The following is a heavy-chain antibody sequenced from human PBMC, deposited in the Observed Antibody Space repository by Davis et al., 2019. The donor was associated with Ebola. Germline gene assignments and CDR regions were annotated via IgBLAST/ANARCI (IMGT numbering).Heavy chain of an antibody. CDR3: AREGKIFGCDY. J-gene: IGHJ4*02. CDR1: GFTFSNFW. CDR2: IQIDGSMT. D-gene: IGHD3-3*01. V-gene: IGHV3-74*01. Sequence: HTGGSLRLSCAASGFTFSNFWMHWVRQSPGNGLVWVSRIQIDGSMTGYGDSVQGRFTISRDNAKNTLYLQMNDLRAEDTAVYYCAREGKIFGCDYWGQGALVTVSS.